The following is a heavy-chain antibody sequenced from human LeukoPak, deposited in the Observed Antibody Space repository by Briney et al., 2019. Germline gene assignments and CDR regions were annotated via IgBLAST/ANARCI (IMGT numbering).Heavy chain of an antibody. CDR2: ISYDGSNK. D-gene: IGHD3-16*01. V-gene: IGHV3-30-3*01. Sequence: GGSLRLSCAASGFTISSYAMHWVRQAPGKGLEWVAVISYDGSNKYYADSVKGRFTISRDNSKNTLYLQMNSLRAEDAAVYYCARDRTPWGDPDAFDIWGQGTMVTVSS. CDR3: ARDRTPWGDPDAFDI. J-gene: IGHJ3*02. CDR1: GFTISSYA.